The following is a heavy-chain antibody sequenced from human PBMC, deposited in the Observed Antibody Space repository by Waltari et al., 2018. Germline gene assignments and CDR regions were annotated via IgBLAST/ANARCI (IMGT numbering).Heavy chain of an antibody. CDR3: AREVVPAATIVVNWFDP. CDR1: GYTFPNYA. Sequence: QVQLVQSGSELKKPGASVKVSCKASGYTFPNYAINWLRQAPGQGLELMGWINTNTWNPTYVQGFTGRFVFSLDTSVSTAYLQINSLKADDTAVYYCAREVVPAATIVVNWFDPWGQGTLVTVSS. D-gene: IGHD2-2*01. V-gene: IGHV7-4-1*02. CDR2: INTNTWNP. J-gene: IGHJ5*02.